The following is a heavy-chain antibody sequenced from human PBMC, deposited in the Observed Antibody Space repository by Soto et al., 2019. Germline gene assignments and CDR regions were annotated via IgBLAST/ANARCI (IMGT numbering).Heavy chain of an antibody. CDR1: GDSVSSNSAA. V-gene: IGHV6-1*01. D-gene: IGHD3-22*01. J-gene: IGHJ4*02. CDR2: TYYRSKWYN. Sequence: SQTLSLTCAISGDSVSSNSAAWNWIRQSPSRGLEWLGRTYYRSKWYNDYAVSVKSRITINPDTSKNQFSLQLNSVTPEDTAVYYCARDTYYSGSSGYYYAFDYWGQGTLVTVS. CDR3: ARDTYYSGSSGYYYAFDY.